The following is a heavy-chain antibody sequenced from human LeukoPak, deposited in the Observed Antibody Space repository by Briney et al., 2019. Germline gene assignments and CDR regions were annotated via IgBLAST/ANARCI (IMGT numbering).Heavy chain of an antibody. V-gene: IGHV1-2*02. CDR2: INPNSGGT. Sequence: ASVTVSCKASGYTFTGYYMHWVRQAPGQGLEWMGWINPNSGGTNYAQKFQGRVTMTRDTSISTAYMELSRLRSDDTAVYYCARLSRLDPYYFDYWGQGTLVTVSS. CDR1: GYTFTGYY. D-gene: IGHD1-1*01. CDR3: ARLSRLDPYYFDY. J-gene: IGHJ4*02.